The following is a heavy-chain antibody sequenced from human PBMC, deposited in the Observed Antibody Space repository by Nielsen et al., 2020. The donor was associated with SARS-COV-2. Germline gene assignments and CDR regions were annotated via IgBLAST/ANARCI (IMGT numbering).Heavy chain of an antibody. J-gene: IGHJ1*01. CDR2: INAGNGNT. V-gene: IGHV1-3*01. Sequence: ASVKVSCKASGYTFTSYAMHWVRQAPGQRLEWMGWINAGNGNTNYAQKLQGRVTMTTDTSTSTAYMELRSLRSDDTAVYYCARDIAAAGTRIPRYFQHWGQGTLVTVSS. CDR3: ARDIAAAGTRIPRYFQH. D-gene: IGHD6-13*01. CDR1: GYTFTSYA.